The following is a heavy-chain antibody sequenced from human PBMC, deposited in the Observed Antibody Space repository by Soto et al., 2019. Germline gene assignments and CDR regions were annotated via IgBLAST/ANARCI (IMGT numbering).Heavy chain of an antibody. Sequence: ASVKVSCKASGYTFTSYGISWVRQAPGQGLEWMGWISAYNGNTNYAQKLQGRVTMTTNTSISTAYMELSSLRSEDTAVYYCARPQDVVAGTMGYWGQGTLVTVSS. CDR2: ISAYNGNT. CDR3: ARPQDVVAGTMGY. CDR1: GYTFTSYG. J-gene: IGHJ4*02. D-gene: IGHD6-19*01. V-gene: IGHV1-18*01.